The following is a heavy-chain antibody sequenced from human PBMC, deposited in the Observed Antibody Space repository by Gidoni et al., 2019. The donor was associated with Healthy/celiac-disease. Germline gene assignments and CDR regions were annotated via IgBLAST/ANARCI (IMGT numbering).Heavy chain of an antibody. CDR2: INHSGST. D-gene: IGHD3-10*01. Sequence: QVQLQQWGAGLLTPSETLSLTCAVYGGFFSGYYWSWIRQPPGKGLEWIGEINHSGSTHYNPSLKRRVTISVDTSKNQFSLKLSSVTAADTAVYYCARVRGLKGYYYYMDVWGKGTTVTVSS. CDR3: ARVRGLKGYYYYMDV. V-gene: IGHV4-34*01. J-gene: IGHJ6*03. CDR1: GGFFSGYY.